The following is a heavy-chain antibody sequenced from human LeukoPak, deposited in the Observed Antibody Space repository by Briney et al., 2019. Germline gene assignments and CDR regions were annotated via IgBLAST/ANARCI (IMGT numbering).Heavy chain of an antibody. V-gene: IGHV1-69*13. J-gene: IGHJ6*03. CDR1: GGTFSSYA. CDR2: IIPIFGTS. CDR3: ARAQLRYCSSTSCPNYYYYYMDV. Sequence: ASVKVSSKASGGTFSSYAISWVRQAPGQGLEWMGGIIPIFGTSNYAQKFQGRVTITADESTSTAYMELSSLRSEDTAVYYCARAQLRYCSSTSCPNYYYYYMDVWGKGTTVTVSS. D-gene: IGHD2-2*01.